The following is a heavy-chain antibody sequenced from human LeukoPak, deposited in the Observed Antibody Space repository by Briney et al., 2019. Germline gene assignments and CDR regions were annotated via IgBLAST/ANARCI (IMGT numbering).Heavy chain of an antibody. J-gene: IGHJ4*02. CDR2: IKEDGSEK. Sequence: GGSLRLSCAASGFTFSSSAMSWVRQVPGKGLEWVANIKEDGSEKYYVDSVKGRFTISRDNAKNSLYLQMNSLRAEDTAVYYCARKPIDYWGQGTLVTVSS. D-gene: IGHD1-14*01. V-gene: IGHV3-7*01. CDR3: ARKPIDY. CDR1: GFTFSSSA.